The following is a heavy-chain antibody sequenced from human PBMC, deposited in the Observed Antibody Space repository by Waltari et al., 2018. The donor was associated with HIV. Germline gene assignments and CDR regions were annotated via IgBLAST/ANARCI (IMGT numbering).Heavy chain of an antibody. CDR1: GYTFTSYW. V-gene: IGHV5-51*03. J-gene: IGHJ5*01. CDR2: ISPHTGRV. D-gene: IGHD3-10*01. CDR3: ARRPDYGGDWFGS. Sequence: EVRLVQSGAVVKRPGESLKISCKTSGYTFTSYWIGWVGQTAGKGLEWIGVISPHTGRVQYNPSFHGRGGISTDWSTRTAYLEWRSLTALDTGVYYCARRPDYGGDWFGSWGQGTLVSVSS.